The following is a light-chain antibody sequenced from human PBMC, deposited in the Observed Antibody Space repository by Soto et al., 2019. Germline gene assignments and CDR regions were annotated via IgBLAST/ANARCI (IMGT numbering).Light chain of an antibody. V-gene: IGKV1-5*03. Sequence: DIQMSQSPSTLSASVGDRVTITCRASQSISSWLAWYQQKPGKAPRLLIYKASTLKSGVPSRFSGSGSGTEFTLTISSLQADDCATDSCKHSNSYSEAFGQGTKV. CDR2: KAS. CDR1: QSISSW. CDR3: KHSNSYSEA. J-gene: IGKJ1*01.